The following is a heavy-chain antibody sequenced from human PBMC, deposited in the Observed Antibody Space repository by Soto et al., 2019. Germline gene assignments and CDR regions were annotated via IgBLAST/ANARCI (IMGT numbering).Heavy chain of an antibody. CDR1: QLTFNNYA. Sequence: QVQLVESGGGVVQPGRSLSLSCAASQLTFNNYAMHWVRQAPGKGLEWVAVISDDGHNKYYADSVRGRFTISRDNSKNTVYLHMNSRRVDDTAVYYCAKDLNVKTYVPYGMDVWGQGTRVTVSS. V-gene: IGHV3-30*18. CDR3: AKDLNVKTYVPYGMDV. D-gene: IGHD3-10*02. J-gene: IGHJ6*02. CDR2: ISDDGHNK.